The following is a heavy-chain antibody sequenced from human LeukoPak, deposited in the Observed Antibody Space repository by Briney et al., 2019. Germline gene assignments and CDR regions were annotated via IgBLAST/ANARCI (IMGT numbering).Heavy chain of an antibody. J-gene: IGHJ4*02. CDR1: GGSISSYY. Sequence: SETLSLTCTVSGGSISSYYWSWIRQPPGKGLEWIGRIYTSGSTNYNPSLKSRVTMSVDTSKNQFSLKVSSVTAADTAVYYCARDWYYYDSSGYEMVTLFDYWGQGTLVTVSS. D-gene: IGHD3-22*01. V-gene: IGHV4-4*07. CDR3: ARDWYYYDSSGYEMVTLFDY. CDR2: IYTSGST.